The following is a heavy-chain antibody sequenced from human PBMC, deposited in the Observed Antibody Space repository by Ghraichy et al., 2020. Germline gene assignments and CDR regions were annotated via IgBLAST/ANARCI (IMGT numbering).Heavy chain of an antibody. J-gene: IGHJ1*01. V-gene: IGHV3-23*01. D-gene: IGHD4-23*01. CDR3: AKDPRAHYGGSDLLG. CDR2: ISGSGGST. Sequence: GGSLRLSCAASGFTFSSYAMSWVRQAPGKGLEWVSAISGSGGSTYYADSVKGRFTISRDNSKNTLYLQMNSLRAEDTAVYYCAKDPRAHYGGSDLLGWGQGTQVTASS. CDR1: GFTFSSYA.